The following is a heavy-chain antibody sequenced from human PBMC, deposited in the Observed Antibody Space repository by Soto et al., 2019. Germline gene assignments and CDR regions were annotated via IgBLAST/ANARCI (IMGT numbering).Heavy chain of an antibody. V-gene: IGHV1-69*01. CDR3: ARVSYDFCSATDRGGWFDP. CDR2: IIPIFGTA. CDR1: GGTFSSYA. D-gene: IGHD3-3*01. Sequence: QVQLVQSGAEVKKPGSSVKVSCKASGGTFSSYAISWVRQAPGQGLEWMGGIIPIFGTANYAQKFQGRVTITADESTSTAYMELSSLRSEDTAVYYCARVSYDFCSATDRGGWFDPWGQGTLVTVSS. J-gene: IGHJ5*02.